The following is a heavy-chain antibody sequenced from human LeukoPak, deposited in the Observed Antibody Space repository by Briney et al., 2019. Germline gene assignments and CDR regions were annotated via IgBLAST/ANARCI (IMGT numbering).Heavy chain of an antibody. J-gene: IGHJ4*02. Sequence: GGSLRLSCAASGFTFSTYAMHWVRQAPGKGLEWVAVLSYDGSNKYYADSVKGRFTISRDNAKNSLYLQMNSLRAEDTAVYYCAREGTRKVFHWGQGTLVTVSS. D-gene: IGHD3/OR15-3a*01. CDR1: GFTFSTYA. CDR2: LSYDGSNK. V-gene: IGHV3-30-3*01. CDR3: AREGTRKVFH.